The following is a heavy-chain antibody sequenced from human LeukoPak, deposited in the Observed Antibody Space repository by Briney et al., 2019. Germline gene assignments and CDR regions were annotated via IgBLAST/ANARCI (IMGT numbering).Heavy chain of an antibody. J-gene: IGHJ4*02. D-gene: IGHD3-22*01. CDR1: GFAFSNYW. CDR3: AKKGYYDGSGYYMYYFDH. CDR2: INQDGSEK. Sequence: GGSLRLSCAASGFAFSNYWMNWVRQAPGKGLEWVANINQDGSEKHYVDSAEGRFTVSRDNAKNSLYLQMNSLRDEDTAVYYCAKKGYYDGSGYYMYYFDHWGQGTLVTVSS. V-gene: IGHV3-7*01.